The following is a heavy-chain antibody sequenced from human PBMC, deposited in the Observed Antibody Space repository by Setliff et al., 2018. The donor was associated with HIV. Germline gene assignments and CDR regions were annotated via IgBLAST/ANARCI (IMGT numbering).Heavy chain of an antibody. D-gene: IGHD3-10*01. V-gene: IGHV4-39*07. CDR2: MHHSGSN. CDR1: GGSISSGSHY. CDR3: ARGDPLRFLDY. Sequence: SETLSLTCSVSGGSISSGSHYWGWIRQAPGKGLEWIGEMHHSGSNNYNPSLTSRVIISVDKSNNLFFLNLTSVTAADTAVYYCARGDPLRFLDYWGQGTLVTVSS. J-gene: IGHJ4*02.